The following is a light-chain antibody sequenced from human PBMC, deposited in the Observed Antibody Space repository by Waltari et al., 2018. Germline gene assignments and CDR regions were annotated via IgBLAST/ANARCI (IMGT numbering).Light chain of an antibody. Sequence: DIVMTQSPDSLAVSLGERATINCKSSQSVFHTNNKNYFAWYQQKPGHPPKLLIYWASTRESGVPDRFSGSGSGTDFTLAISSLQAEDVAVYYCQQYYSAPNTFGQGTNVEIK. CDR2: WAS. CDR1: QSVFHTNNKNY. V-gene: IGKV4-1*01. J-gene: IGKJ2*01. CDR3: QQYYSAPNT.